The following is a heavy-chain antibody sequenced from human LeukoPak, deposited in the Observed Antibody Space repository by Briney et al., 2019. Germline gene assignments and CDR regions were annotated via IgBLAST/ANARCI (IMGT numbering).Heavy chain of an antibody. V-gene: IGHV4-38-2*02. D-gene: IGHD6-13*01. Sequence: SETLSLTCTVSGYSVSSGYYWGWIRQPPGKGLEWIGIIYQSGNTYYNPSLQSRVTISVDTSQNQFSLTLSSVTAADTAVYYCARAHSIASYYYGVDVWGQGTTVTVSS. CDR2: IYQSGNT. J-gene: IGHJ6*02. CDR1: GYSVSSGYY. CDR3: ARAHSIASYYYGVDV.